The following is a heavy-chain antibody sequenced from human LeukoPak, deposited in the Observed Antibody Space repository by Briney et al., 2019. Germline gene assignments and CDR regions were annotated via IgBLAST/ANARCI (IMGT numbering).Heavy chain of an antibody. CDR2: IYYSGST. D-gene: IGHD3-22*01. Sequence: SETLSLTCNVSGGSISSDYWTWIRQPPGKGLEWIGNIYYSGSTNYNPSLKSRVTISVDTSKNHFSLMLNSVTAADTAVYYCARMRDYYDSRGYYAFDIWGHGTMVTVSS. CDR1: GGSISSDY. CDR3: ARMRDYYDSRGYYAFDI. J-gene: IGHJ3*02. V-gene: IGHV4-59*01.